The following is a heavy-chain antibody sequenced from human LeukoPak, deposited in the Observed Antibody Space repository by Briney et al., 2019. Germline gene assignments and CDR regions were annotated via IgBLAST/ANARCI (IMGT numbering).Heavy chain of an antibody. CDR3: ARDRDYGDPEFDY. J-gene: IGHJ4*02. V-gene: IGHV3-48*04. CDR1: GFTFSSYN. D-gene: IGHD4-17*01. CDR2: ISSSSSTI. Sequence: GGSLRLSCAASGFTFSSYNMNWVRQAPGKGLEWVSYISSSSSTIYYADSVKGRFTISRDNAKNSLYLQMNSLRAEDTAVYYCARDRDYGDPEFDYWGQGTLVTVSS.